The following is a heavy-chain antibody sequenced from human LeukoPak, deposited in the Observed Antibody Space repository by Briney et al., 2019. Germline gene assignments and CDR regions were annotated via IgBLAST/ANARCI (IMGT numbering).Heavy chain of an antibody. CDR1: GYTFTGYY. V-gene: IGHV1-2*02. CDR2: INPNSGGT. J-gene: IGHJ4*02. CDR3: ARGSLITIFGVVIMEYFDY. D-gene: IGHD3-3*01. Sequence: GASVKVSCKASGYTFTGYYMHWVRQAPGQGLEWMGWINPNSGGTNYAQKFQGRVTMTRDTSISTAYMELSRLRSDDTAVYYCARGSLITIFGVVIMEYFDYWGQGTLVTVSS.